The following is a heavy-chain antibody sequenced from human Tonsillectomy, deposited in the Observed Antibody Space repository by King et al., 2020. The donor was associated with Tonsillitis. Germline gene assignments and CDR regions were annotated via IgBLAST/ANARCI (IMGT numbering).Heavy chain of an antibody. Sequence: VQLVESGGGLVQPGGSLKLSCAASGFTFSASAMHWVRQASGKGLEWVGRIRSRANNYATAYAASVRGRLTISRDDSKNTAYLQMNSLKTEDTAMYYCTRPYTSSWYWGGQGTLVTVSS. CDR2: IRSRANNYAT. V-gene: IGHV3-73*01. CDR1: GFTFSASA. J-gene: IGHJ4*02. CDR3: TRPYTSSWYW. D-gene: IGHD6-13*01.